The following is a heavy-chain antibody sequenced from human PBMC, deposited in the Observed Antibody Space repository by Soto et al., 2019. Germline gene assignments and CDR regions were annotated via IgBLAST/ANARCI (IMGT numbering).Heavy chain of an antibody. V-gene: IGHV3-74*01. CDR1: GFTFSSFW. Sequence: SLRLSCAASGFTFSSFWMHWVRQAPGKGLEWVSRASPDGTSTSYAGSVKGRFTISRDNAKNTLFMQMNSLRAEDTAVYYCTRHGSGDYFLFDPWGQGTLVTV. D-gene: IGHD4-17*01. CDR2: ASPDGTST. J-gene: IGHJ5*02. CDR3: TRHGSGDYFLFDP.